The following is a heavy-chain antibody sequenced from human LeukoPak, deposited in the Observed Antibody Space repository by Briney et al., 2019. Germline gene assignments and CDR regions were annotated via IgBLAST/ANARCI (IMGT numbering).Heavy chain of an antibody. V-gene: IGHV4-61*02. D-gene: IGHD3-10*01. Sequence: SETLSLTCTVSGGSISSGSYYWSWIRQPAGKGLEWIGRIYTSESTNYNPSLKSRVTISVDTSKNQFSLKLSSVTAADTAVYYCARECITMVRGVITAFDYWGQGTLVTVSS. CDR3: ARECITMVRGVITAFDY. CDR1: GGSISSGSYY. J-gene: IGHJ4*02. CDR2: IYTSEST.